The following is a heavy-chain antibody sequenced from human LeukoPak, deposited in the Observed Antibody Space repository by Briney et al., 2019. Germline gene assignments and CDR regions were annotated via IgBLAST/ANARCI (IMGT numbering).Heavy chain of an antibody. V-gene: IGHV3-33*06. J-gene: IGHJ4*02. CDR3: AKFVQFTAANGTGLES. CDR2: IWYDSSYI. CDR1: GFTFILYG. D-gene: IGHD3-10*01. Sequence: PGRSLRLSCAASGFTFILYGMHWVRQAPGKGLDWVAVIWYDSSYIYYSDSVKGRFTISIDNSKNTMYLQMNSLRAEDTAVYYWAKFVQFTAANGTGLESWGQGTLVTVSP.